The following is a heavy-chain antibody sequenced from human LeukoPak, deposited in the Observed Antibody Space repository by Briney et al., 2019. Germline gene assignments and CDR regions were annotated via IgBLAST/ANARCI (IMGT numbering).Heavy chain of an antibody. D-gene: IGHD2-15*01. J-gene: IGHJ4*02. CDR2: IYPDDSDT. CDR1: GYSFTNYW. V-gene: IGHV5-51*01. Sequence: GESLKISCKVSGYSFTNYWIGWVRQMPGKGLEWMVIIYPDDSDTKYSPSFQGQVTISAGKSISTAYLQWSSLKASDTAMYYCARSGRLGYCSGGSCFRWDYWGQGTLVTVSS. CDR3: ARSGRLGYCSGGSCFRWDY.